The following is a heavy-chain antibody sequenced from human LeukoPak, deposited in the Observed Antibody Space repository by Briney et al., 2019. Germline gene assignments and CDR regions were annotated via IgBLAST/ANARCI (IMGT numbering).Heavy chain of an antibody. CDR3: ARRSRFLEGYNWFDP. CDR2: IYYSGST. CDR1: GGSISSYY. Sequence: SETLSLTCTVSGGSISSYYWSWIRQPPGKGLEWIGYIYYSGSTNYNPSLKSRVTISVDTSKNQFSLKLSSVTAADTAVYYCARRSRFLEGYNWFDPWGQGTLVTVSS. V-gene: IGHV4-59*01. D-gene: IGHD3-3*01. J-gene: IGHJ5*02.